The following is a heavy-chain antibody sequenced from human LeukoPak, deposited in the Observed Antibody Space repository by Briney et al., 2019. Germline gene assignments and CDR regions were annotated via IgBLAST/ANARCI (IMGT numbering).Heavy chain of an antibody. Sequence: SETLSLTCTVSGGSFSSHYWTWIRHPPGKALEWIGYYTGDANYNPTKYNPFLRSRATISLDTSTNQFSLKLSSVTAADTAVYYCARDSAPVRTSWYFDLWGRGTLVTVSS. CDR1: GGSFSSHY. D-gene: IGHD1-14*01. J-gene: IGHJ2*01. CDR2: YTGDANYNPT. V-gene: IGHV4-59*11. CDR3: ARDSAPVRTSWYFDL.